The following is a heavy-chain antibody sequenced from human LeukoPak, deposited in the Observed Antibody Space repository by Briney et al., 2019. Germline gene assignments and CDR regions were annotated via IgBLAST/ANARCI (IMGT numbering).Heavy chain of an antibody. V-gene: IGHV4-34*01. CDR3: ARGRLYYYDSSGYYY. CDR1: GGSFSGYY. Sequence: PSETLSLTCAVYGGSFSGYYWSWIRQPPGKGLEWIGEINHSGSTNYNPSLKSRVTISVDTSKNQFSLKLSSVTAADTAVYYCARGRLYYYDSSGYYYWGQGTLVTVSS. D-gene: IGHD3-22*01. J-gene: IGHJ4*02. CDR2: INHSGST.